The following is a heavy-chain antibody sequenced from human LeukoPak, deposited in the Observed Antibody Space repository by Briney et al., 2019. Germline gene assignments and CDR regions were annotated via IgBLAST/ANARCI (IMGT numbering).Heavy chain of an antibody. Sequence: SETLSLTCAVSGYSISSGYYWGWIRQPPGKGLEWIGSICHSGSTYYNPSLKSRVTISVDTSKNQFSLKLSSVTAADTAVYYCARDGGYYGSGSYYYYYGMDVWGKGTTVTVSS. J-gene: IGHJ6*04. V-gene: IGHV4-38-2*02. CDR2: ICHSGST. CDR3: ARDGGYYGSGSYYYYYGMDV. D-gene: IGHD3-10*01. CDR1: GYSISSGYY.